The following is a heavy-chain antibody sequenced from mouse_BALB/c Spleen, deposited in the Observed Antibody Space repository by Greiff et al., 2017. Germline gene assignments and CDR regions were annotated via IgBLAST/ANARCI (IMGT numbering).Heavy chain of an antibody. CDR3: ARSITTLVDFAMDR. D-gene: IGHD1-1*01. Sequence: TLNVSGPGILQLSQTLSLTCSFSGFLLSTYGIGVGWFRQPSGKGLEWLAHIWWNDNKYYNTALKSRLTISKDTSNNQVFLKIASVDTADTATCSCARSITTLVDFAMDRWGQGRSVTVSS. V-gene: IGHV8-11*01. CDR2: IWWNDNK. CDR1: GFLLSTYGIG. J-gene: IGHJ4*01.